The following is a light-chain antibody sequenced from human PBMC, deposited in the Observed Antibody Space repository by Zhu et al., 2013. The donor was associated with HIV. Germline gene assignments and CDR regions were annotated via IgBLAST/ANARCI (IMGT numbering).Light chain of an antibody. CDR2: EVS. Sequence: QSALTQPASVSGSPGQSITISCTGTSSDIGGYNYVSWYQQHPGNAPKLMIYEVSNRPSGVSNRFSGSKSGNTASLTISGLQAEDEADYYCSSYTSSGTYVLGTGTEVTVL. J-gene: IGLJ1*01. CDR3: SSYTSSGTYV. V-gene: IGLV2-14*01. CDR1: SSDIGGYNY.